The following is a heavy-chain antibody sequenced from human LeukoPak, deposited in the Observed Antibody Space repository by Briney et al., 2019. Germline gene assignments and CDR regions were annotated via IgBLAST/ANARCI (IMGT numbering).Heavy chain of an antibody. CDR1: GGTFSSYA. J-gene: IGHJ6*02. Sequence: GASVKVSCKASGGTFSSYAISWVRQAPGQGLEWMGGIIPIFGTANYAQKFQGRVTITADESTSTAYMELSSLRSEDTAVYYCASSRPDSNYYYYGMDVWGQGTTVTVSS. CDR3: ASSRPDSNYYYYGMDV. D-gene: IGHD4-11*01. V-gene: IGHV1-69*13. CDR2: IIPIFGTA.